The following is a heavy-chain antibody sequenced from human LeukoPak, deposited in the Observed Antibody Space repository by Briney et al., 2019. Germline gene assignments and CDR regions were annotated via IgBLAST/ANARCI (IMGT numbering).Heavy chain of an antibody. D-gene: IGHD3-22*01. CDR1: GGSFSGYY. CDR2: INHSGST. Sequence: SETLSLTCAVYGGSFSGYYWSWIRQPPGKGLEWIGEINHSGSTNYNPSLKSRVSISVDTSKNQFSLKLISVTAADTAVYFCARHGYYDSSGYLGDYWGQGTLVTVSS. CDR3: ARHGYYDSSGYLGDY. J-gene: IGHJ4*02. V-gene: IGHV4-34*01.